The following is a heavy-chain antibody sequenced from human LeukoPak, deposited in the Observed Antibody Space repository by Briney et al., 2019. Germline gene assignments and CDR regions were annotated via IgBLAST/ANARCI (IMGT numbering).Heavy chain of an antibody. CDR1: GGSISSYY. CDR3: ATYSLLLDAFDI. CDR2: IYYSGST. J-gene: IGHJ3*02. Sequence: SETLSLTCTVSGGSISSYYWSWIRQPPGKGLEWIGYIYYSGSTNYNPSLKSRVTISVDTSKNQFSLKLSSVTAADTAVYYCATYSLLLDAFDIWGQGTMVTVSS. D-gene: IGHD2-15*01. V-gene: IGHV4-59*08.